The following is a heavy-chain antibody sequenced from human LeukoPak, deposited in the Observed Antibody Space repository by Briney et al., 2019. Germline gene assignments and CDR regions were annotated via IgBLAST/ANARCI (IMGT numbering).Heavy chain of an antibody. CDR3: ARDEVGVWGSYPH. J-gene: IGHJ4*02. CDR2: ISYDGSNK. V-gene: IGHV3-30-3*01. CDR1: GFTFSSYA. D-gene: IGHD3-16*02. Sequence: GGSLRLSCAASGFTFSSYAMHWVRQAPGKGLEWVAVISYDGSNKYYADSVKGLFTISRDNSKNTLYLQMNSLRPEDTAVYYCARDEVGVWGSYPHWGQGTLVTVSS.